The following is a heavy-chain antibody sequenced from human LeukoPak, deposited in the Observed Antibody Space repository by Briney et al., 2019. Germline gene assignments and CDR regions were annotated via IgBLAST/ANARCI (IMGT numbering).Heavy chain of an antibody. V-gene: IGHV3-23*01. D-gene: IGHD2-15*01. CDR1: GFTFGIYA. CDR2: ISARDGST. J-gene: IGHJ4*02. Sequence: GGSLRLSCAASGFTFGIYAMSWVRQAPGEGLDWVSAISARDGSTYYADSVKGRFTISRDNAKNSIYLQMNGLTAEDTAVYYCARTYGSGSLDYGGQGTLVTVSS. CDR3: ARTYGSGSLDY.